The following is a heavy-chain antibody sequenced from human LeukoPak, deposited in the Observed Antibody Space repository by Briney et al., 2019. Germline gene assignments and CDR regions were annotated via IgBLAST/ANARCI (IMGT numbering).Heavy chain of an antibody. D-gene: IGHD1-26*01. CDR3: ARAPEREWELLGGFDP. CDR1: GGTFSSYA. Sequence: SVKVSCKASGGTFSSYAIGWVRQTPGQGLEWMGRIIPILGIANYAQKFQGGVTITADKSTSTAYMELSSLRSEDTAVYYCARAPEREWELLGGFDPWGQGTLVTVSS. CDR2: IIPILGIA. J-gene: IGHJ5*02. V-gene: IGHV1-69*04.